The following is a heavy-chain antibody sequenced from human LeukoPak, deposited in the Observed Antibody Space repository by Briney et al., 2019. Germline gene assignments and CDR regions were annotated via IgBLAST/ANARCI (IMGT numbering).Heavy chain of an antibody. J-gene: IGHJ6*02. V-gene: IGHV1-2*02. Sequence: ASVKVSCKASGYTLTGYYMHWVRQAPGQGLEWMGWINPNSGGTNYAQKFQGRVTMTRDTSISTAYMELSRLRSDDTAVYYCARVNLVWSGPVYYYYGMDVWGQGTTVTVSS. CDR2: INPNSGGT. CDR1: GYTLTGYY. D-gene: IGHD3-3*01. CDR3: ARVNLVWSGPVYYYYGMDV.